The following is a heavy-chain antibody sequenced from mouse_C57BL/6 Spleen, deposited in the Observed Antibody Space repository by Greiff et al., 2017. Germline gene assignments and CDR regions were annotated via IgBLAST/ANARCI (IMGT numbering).Heavy chain of an antibody. CDR2: INPGSGGT. D-gene: IGHD2-4*01. Sequence: QLQESGAELVRPGTSVKVSCKASGYAFPNYLIEWVKQRPGPGLGWIGVINPGSGGTNYNEKFKGKATLTADKSSSTAYMQLSSLTSTDAAVYVCARSSYYEYSPSYWGQGTLVTVSA. V-gene: IGHV1-54*01. CDR1: GYAFPNYL. CDR3: ARSSYYEYSPSY. J-gene: IGHJ3*01.